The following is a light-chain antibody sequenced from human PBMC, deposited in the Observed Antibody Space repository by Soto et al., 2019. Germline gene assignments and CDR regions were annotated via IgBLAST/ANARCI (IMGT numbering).Light chain of an antibody. Sequence: QSVLTQPPSASGTPGQRFTISCSGSSSNIGTNTVNWYQQFPRSAPKLLMYSSNQRPSGVPDRFSGSKSGTSASLAISGLQSEDEADYYCAAWDGSLNVVLFGGGTKLTVL. J-gene: IGLJ3*02. CDR1: SSNIGTNT. CDR2: SSN. CDR3: AAWDGSLNVVL. V-gene: IGLV1-44*01.